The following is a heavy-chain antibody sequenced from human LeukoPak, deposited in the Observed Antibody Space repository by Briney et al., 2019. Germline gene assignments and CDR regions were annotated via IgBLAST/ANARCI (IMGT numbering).Heavy chain of an antibody. D-gene: IGHD3-9*01. CDR3: ARVGGLRYFDWLPQYSYYGMDI. CDR1: GFTFSSYS. V-gene: IGHV3-74*01. CDR2: INNDGSYT. Sequence: GGSLRLSCASSGFTFSSYSMHWVRQAPGKALVWVSRINNDGSYTSDADSVKGRFTIFRDNAKNTLYLQMNSLRDEDTGVYYCARVGGLRYFDWLPQYSYYGMDIWGQGTTVTVAS. J-gene: IGHJ6*02.